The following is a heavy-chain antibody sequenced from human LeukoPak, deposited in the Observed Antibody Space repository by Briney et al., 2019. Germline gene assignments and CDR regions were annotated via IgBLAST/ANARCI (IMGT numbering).Heavy chain of an antibody. CDR2: ISSSSDYI. D-gene: IGHD3-10*01. CDR3: AKDRFYGSGYYFDY. J-gene: IGHJ4*02. Sequence: PGGSLRLSCAASGFTFSTYTMNWVRQAPGNGLEWVSSISSSSDYIYYADSVKGRFTISRDNAKNSLYLQMNSLRAEDTAVYHCAKDRFYGSGYYFDYWGQGTLVTVSS. V-gene: IGHV3-21*04. CDR1: GFTFSTYT.